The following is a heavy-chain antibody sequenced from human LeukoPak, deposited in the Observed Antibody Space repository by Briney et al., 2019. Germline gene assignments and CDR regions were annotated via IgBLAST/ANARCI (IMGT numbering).Heavy chain of an antibody. J-gene: IGHJ3*02. CDR1: GGSFSSHY. CDR3: ARDPTTVTKGLDI. D-gene: IGHD4-17*01. Sequence: SETLSLTCTVSGGSFSSHYWSWIRQPPGKGLEWIGYISYIGSTNYNPSLESRVTISVDTSKNQFSLKLSSETAADTAVYYCARDPTTVTKGLDIWGQGTMVTVSS. CDR2: ISYIGST. V-gene: IGHV4-59*11.